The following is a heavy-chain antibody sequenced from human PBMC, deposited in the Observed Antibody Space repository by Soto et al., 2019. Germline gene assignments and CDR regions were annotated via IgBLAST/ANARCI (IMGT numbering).Heavy chain of an antibody. CDR3: AGVRGPYCGGECYPPTPNWFDP. Sequence: QLQLQESGSGLVKPSQTLSLSCAVSGGSISSGGYSWSWIRQPPGKGLEWIGYIYHSGSTYYNPSLKSRATISVDRSKNQFSLNLSSVTAADSAVYYCAGVRGPYCGGECYPPTPNWFDPWGQGTLVTVSS. V-gene: IGHV4-30-2*01. CDR2: IYHSGST. D-gene: IGHD2-21*01. CDR1: GGSISSGGYS. J-gene: IGHJ5*02.